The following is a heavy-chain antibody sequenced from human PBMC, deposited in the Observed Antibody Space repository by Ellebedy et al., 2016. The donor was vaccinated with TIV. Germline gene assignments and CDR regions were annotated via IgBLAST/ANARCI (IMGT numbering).Heavy chain of an antibody. V-gene: IGHV4-34*01. Sequence: SETLSLTXAVYVGSFSGYYWSWIRQPPGKGLECIGEINHSGSTNYNPSLKSRVTISVGTSKNQFSLKLSSVTAADTAMYYCARREMASSWWYFDLWGRGTLVTVSS. J-gene: IGHJ2*01. CDR1: VGSFSGYY. CDR3: ARREMASSWWYFDL. D-gene: IGHD5-24*01. CDR2: INHSGST.